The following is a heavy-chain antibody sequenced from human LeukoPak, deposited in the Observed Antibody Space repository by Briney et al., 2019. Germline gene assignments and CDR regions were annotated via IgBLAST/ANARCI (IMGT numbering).Heavy chain of an antibody. CDR1: GGSISSSNW. J-gene: IGHJ6*02. CDR3: ARDSDDTVNTGGIDV. CDR2: IYHSGST. Sequence: PSETLSLTCAVSGGSISSSNWWSWVRQPPGKGLEWIGEIYHSGSTNYNPSLKSRVTISVDKSKNQFSLKLSSVTAADTAVYYCARDSDDTVNTGGIDVWGQGTTVTVSS. D-gene: IGHD4-17*01. V-gene: IGHV4-4*02.